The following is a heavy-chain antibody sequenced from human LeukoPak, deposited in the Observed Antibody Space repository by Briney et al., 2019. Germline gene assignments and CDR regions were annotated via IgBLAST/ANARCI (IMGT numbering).Heavy chain of an antibody. J-gene: IGHJ4*02. CDR3: AKVPIRGYSGSYLDY. Sequence: GGSLRLSCAASGFTFSSYAMSWVRQGPGKGLEWVSAISGSGSSTYYADSVKGRFTISRDNSKNTLYLQMNSLRAEDTAVYYCAKVPIRGYSGSYLDYWGQGTLVTVSS. CDR1: GFTFSSYA. D-gene: IGHD5-12*01. CDR2: ISGSGSST. V-gene: IGHV3-23*01.